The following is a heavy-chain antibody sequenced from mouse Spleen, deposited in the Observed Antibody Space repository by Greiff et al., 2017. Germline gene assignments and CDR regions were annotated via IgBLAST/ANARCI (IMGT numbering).Heavy chain of an antibody. Sequence: QVRLQQSGAELARPGASVKLSCKASGYTFTSYGISWVKQRTGQGLEWIGEIYPRSGNTYYNEKFKGKATLTADKSSSTAYMELRSLTSEDSAVYFCARGGGYPYYYAMDYWGQGTSVTVSS. D-gene: IGHD2-2*01. CDR2: IYPRSGNT. CDR3: ARGGGYPYYYAMDY. V-gene: IGHV1-81*01. CDR1: GYTFTSYG. J-gene: IGHJ4*01.